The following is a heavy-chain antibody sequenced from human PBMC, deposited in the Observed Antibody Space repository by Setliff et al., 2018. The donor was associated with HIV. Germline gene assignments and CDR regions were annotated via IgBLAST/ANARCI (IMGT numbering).Heavy chain of an antibody. V-gene: IGHV4-61*09. Sequence: PSETLSLTCTVSGGSISSGSYYWSWIRQPAGKGLEWIGHIYTSGSTNYNPSLKSRVTISVDTSKNQFSLKLSSVTAADTAVYYCARFIAAAGTGWFDPWGQGTLVTVS. CDR1: GGSISSGSYY. D-gene: IGHD6-13*01. J-gene: IGHJ5*02. CDR2: IYTSGST. CDR3: ARFIAAAGTGWFDP.